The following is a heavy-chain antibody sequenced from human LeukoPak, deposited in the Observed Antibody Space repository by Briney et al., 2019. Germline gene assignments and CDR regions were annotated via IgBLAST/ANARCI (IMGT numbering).Heavy chain of an antibody. CDR3: ARDGWYISYMDV. CDR1: GYTFTGYY. CDR2: INPDSGGT. V-gene: IGHV1-2*02. Sequence: AASVKVSCKASGYTFTGYYMHWVRQAPGQGLEWMGWINPDSGGTNYAQKFQGRVTMTRDTSISTAYMELSRLRSDDTAVYYCARDGWYISYMDVWGKGTTVTVSS. D-gene: IGHD6-19*01. J-gene: IGHJ6*03.